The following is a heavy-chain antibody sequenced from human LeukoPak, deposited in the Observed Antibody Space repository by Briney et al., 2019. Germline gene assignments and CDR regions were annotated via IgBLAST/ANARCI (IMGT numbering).Heavy chain of an antibody. V-gene: IGHV3-53*01. D-gene: IGHD1-1*01. CDR1: GFTFSSYG. CDR3: ARYNWNDSGIYYYMDV. J-gene: IGHJ6*03. CDR2: IYSGGST. Sequence: PGRSLRLSCAASGFTFSSYGMHWVRQAPGKGLEWVSVIYSGGSTYYADSVKGRFTISRDNSKNTLYLQMNSLRAEDTAVYYCARYNWNDSGIYYYMDVWGKGTTVTVSS.